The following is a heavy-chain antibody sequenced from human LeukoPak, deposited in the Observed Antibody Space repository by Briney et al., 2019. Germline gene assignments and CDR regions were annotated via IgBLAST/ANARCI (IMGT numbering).Heavy chain of an antibody. Sequence: LSGGSLRLSSVVSGTTLSNNGMSWVRQPPGKGLEWVAGIISSGGRTNYADAVKGGFTISRDNAKTTLFLQMNSLRVEDTAVYFCAKRGVVIRVILAGFHKEAYYFDSWGQGALVTVSS. CDR1: GTTLSNNG. V-gene: IGHV3-23*01. D-gene: IGHD3-22*01. CDR3: AKRGVVIRVILAGFHKEAYYFDS. J-gene: IGHJ4*02. CDR2: IISSGGRT.